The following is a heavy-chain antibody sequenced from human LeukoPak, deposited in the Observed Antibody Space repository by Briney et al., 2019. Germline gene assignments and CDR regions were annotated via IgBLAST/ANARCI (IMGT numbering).Heavy chain of an antibody. CDR3: AKGTSSGSYRRFDP. CDR2: ISGSGATT. D-gene: IGHD1-26*01. CDR1: GFTFSSYA. J-gene: IGHJ5*02. Sequence: GGSLRLSCGASGFTFSSYAMSWVRQAPGKGLEWVSAISGSGATTYYADSVKGRFTISRDNSKNTLYLQMNSLRAEDTAVYYCAKGTSSGSYRRFDPWGQGTLVTVSS. V-gene: IGHV3-23*01.